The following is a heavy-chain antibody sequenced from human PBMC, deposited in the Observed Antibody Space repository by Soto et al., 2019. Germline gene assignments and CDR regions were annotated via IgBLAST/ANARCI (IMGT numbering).Heavy chain of an antibody. CDR1: GYSFTSFW. CDR3: ARLERYTGYELHFDY. V-gene: IGHV5-10-1*01. J-gene: IGHJ4*02. D-gene: IGHD5-12*01. CDR2: IDPSDSYT. Sequence: GESVKISCXGAGYSFTSFWISWVRQMPGKGLEWMGRIDPSDSYTSYRPSFQGHVTISADRSISTAYLQWSSLKASDTAMYYCARLERYTGYELHFDYWGQGTQVTVSS.